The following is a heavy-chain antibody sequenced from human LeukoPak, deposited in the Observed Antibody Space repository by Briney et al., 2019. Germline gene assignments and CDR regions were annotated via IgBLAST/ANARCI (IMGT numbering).Heavy chain of an antibody. V-gene: IGHV4-34*01. CDR3: ARGAEHLDYGIDY. Sequence: PGGSLRLSCAASGFTFSSYAMHWVRQPPGKGLEWIGEINHSGSTNYNPSLKSRVTISVDTSKNQFSLKLSSVTAADTAVYYCARGAEHLDYGIDYWGQGTLVTVSS. CDR1: GFTFSSYA. CDR2: INHSGST. J-gene: IGHJ4*02. D-gene: IGHD4-17*01.